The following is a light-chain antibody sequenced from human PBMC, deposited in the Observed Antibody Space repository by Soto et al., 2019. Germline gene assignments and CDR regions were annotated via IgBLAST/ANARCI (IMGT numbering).Light chain of an antibody. V-gene: IGKV1-5*01. CDR2: DAS. CDR1: ESVSNW. CDR3: QQYKSYPWT. J-gene: IGKJ1*01. Sequence: DIQMTQSPSSLSASIGDRLTITCRASESVSNWLAWYQQKPGIAPNLLIYDASTLESGVPSRFRGSGAGTEFTLTINCLQPDDFATYYCQQYKSYPWTFG.